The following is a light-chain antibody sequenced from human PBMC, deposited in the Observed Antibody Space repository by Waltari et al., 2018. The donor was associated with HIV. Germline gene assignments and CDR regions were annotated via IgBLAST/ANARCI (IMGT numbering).Light chain of an antibody. CDR2: GAS. CDR1: QSVSGN. CDR3: QQYDHWPT. J-gene: IGKJ2*01. V-gene: IGKV3-15*01. Sequence: EIVMTQSPATLSVSPGDAATLSCRASQSVSGNLAWYQQKVGQAPRLLIYGASTRATGISARISGSGSGTEFTLTISSLQSEDFASYYCQQYDHWPTFGQGTKLEVK.